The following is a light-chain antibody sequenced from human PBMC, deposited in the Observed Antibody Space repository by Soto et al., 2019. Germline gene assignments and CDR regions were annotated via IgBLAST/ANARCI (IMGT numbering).Light chain of an antibody. V-gene: IGLV4-60*03. CDR2: LERSGSY. J-gene: IGLJ3*02. CDR3: ETWDSNTRV. CDR1: SGHSSYI. Sequence: QPVLTQSSSASASLGSSVKFTCTLSSGHSSYIIAWHQQQPGKAPRYLMKLERSGSYNKGNGVPDRFSGSSSGADRYLTISNLQSEDEADYYCETWDSNTRVFGGGTKVTVL.